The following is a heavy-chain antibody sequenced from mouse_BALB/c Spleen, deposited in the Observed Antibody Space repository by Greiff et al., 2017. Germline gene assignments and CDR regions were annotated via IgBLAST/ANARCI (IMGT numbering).Heavy chain of an antibody. CDR3: ARSDYYAMDY. V-gene: IGHV1-20*01. CDR2: INPYNGDT. J-gene: IGHJ4*01. CDR1: GYSFTGYF. Sequence: EVQLQQSGPELVKPGASVKISCKASGYSFTGYFMNWVKQSHGKSLEWIGRINPYNGDTFYNQKFKGKATLTADTSSSTAYMQISSLTSEDSAVYVCARSDYYAMDYWGQGTSVTVSS.